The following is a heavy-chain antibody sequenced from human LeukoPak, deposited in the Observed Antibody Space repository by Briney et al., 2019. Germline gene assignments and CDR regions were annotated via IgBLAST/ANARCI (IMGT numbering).Heavy chain of an antibody. CDR2: IKQDGSEK. J-gene: IGHJ4*02. D-gene: IGHD3/OR15-3a*01. Sequence: PGGSLRLSCAASGFTLSSYWMNWVRQAPGKGLEWVANIKQDGSEKHYVDSVKGRFTISRDNAMNSLYLQMNSLRAEDTAIYYCATSRTLDYWGQGTLLTVSS. CDR3: ATSRTLDY. CDR1: GFTLSSYW. V-gene: IGHV3-7*01.